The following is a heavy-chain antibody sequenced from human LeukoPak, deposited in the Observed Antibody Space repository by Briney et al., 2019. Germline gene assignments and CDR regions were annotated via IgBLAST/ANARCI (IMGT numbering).Heavy chain of an antibody. D-gene: IGHD4-17*01. Sequence: GESLKISCKGSGYSSTSYWIGWVRQMPGKGLEWMGIIYPGDSDTRYSPSFQGQVTISADKSISTAYLQWSSLKASDTAMYYCARRDYGDYGPGAFDIWGQGTMVTVSS. CDR3: ARRDYGDYGPGAFDI. CDR1: GYSSTSYW. V-gene: IGHV5-51*01. CDR2: IYPGDSDT. J-gene: IGHJ3*02.